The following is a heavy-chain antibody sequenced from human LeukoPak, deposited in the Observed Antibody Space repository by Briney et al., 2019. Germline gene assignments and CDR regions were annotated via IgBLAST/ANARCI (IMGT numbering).Heavy chain of an antibody. Sequence: PSETLSLTCTVSGGSISSYYWSWIRQPPGKGLECIGYIYYNGNTNYNPSLKSRVTISVDTSKNQFSLKLNSVTAADTAVYYCALLTQLRAGYYFDFWGQGALVAVSS. D-gene: IGHD6-19*01. J-gene: IGHJ4*02. CDR3: ALLTQLRAGYYFDF. V-gene: IGHV4-59*12. CDR2: IYYNGNT. CDR1: GGSISSYY.